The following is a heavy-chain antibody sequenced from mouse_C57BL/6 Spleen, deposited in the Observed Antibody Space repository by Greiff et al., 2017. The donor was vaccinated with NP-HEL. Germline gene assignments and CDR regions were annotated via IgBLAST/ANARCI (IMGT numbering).Heavy chain of an antibody. Sequence: VKLLESGPELVKPGASVKISCKASGYAFSSSWMNWVKQRPGKGLEWIGRIYPGDGDTNYNGKFKGKATLTADKSSSTAYMQLSSLTSEDSAVYFCARLGIYYGNYVDYWGQGTTLTVSS. CDR1: GYAFSSSW. J-gene: IGHJ2*01. CDR2: IYPGDGDT. D-gene: IGHD2-1*01. CDR3: ARLGIYYGNYVDY. V-gene: IGHV1-82*01.